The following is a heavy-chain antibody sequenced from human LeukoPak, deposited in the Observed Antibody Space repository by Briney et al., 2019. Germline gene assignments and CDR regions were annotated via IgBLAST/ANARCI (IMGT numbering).Heavy chain of an antibody. CDR3: ARGVGYCSSTSCYWWFDP. D-gene: IGHD2-2*01. V-gene: IGHV3-74*01. Sequence: QPGGSLRLSCAASGFTFSSYWMHWVRQAPGKGLVWVSRINSDGSSTSCADSVKGRFTISRDNAKNTLYLQMNSLRAEDTAVYYCARGVGYCSSTSCYWWFDPWGQGTLVTVSS. CDR2: INSDGSST. CDR1: GFTFSSYW. J-gene: IGHJ5*02.